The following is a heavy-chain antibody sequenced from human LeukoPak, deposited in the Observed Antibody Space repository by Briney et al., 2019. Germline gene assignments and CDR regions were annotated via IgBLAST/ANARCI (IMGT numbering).Heavy chain of an antibody. V-gene: IGHV1-69*04. CDR2: IIPLLDTT. CDR1: GFIFKNFA. J-gene: IGHJ6*02. Sequence: SVKVSCKASGFIFKNFAFSWVRQAPGQGLEWMGRIIPLLDTTDYAQKFQGSITITADKSTSTAYMELNSLRSEDTAVYYCARGVGSSGWYDYYGMDVWGQGTTVTVSS. D-gene: IGHD6-19*01. CDR3: ARGVGSSGWYDYYGMDV.